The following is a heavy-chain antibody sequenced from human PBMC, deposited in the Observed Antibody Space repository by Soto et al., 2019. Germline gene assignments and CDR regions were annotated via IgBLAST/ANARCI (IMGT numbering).Heavy chain of an antibody. V-gene: IGHV4-59*08. Sequence: QVQLQESGPGLVEPSETLSLTCSVSGGSITPYYWSWIRQAPGKGLEWIGYIYFAGTTTYNPSLKSRVTMSVDTSVNQFSLKLTSVTAADTAVYYCARLGGYYQALDTWGQGTLVTVSS. J-gene: IGHJ5*02. CDR2: IYFAGTT. D-gene: IGHD3-22*01. CDR3: ARLGGYYQALDT. CDR1: GGSITPYY.